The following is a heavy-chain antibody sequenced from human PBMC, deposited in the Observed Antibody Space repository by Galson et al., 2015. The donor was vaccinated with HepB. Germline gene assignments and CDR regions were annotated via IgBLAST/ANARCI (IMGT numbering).Heavy chain of an antibody. D-gene: IGHD3-10*01. CDR2: ISYDGSNK. V-gene: IGHV3-30*04. Sequence: SLRLSCAASGFTFSSYAMHWVRQAPGKGLEWVAVISYDGSNKYYADSVKGRFTISRDNSKNTLYLQMNSLRAEDTAVYYCARGPELVRHTGSYQDRGMDVWGQGTTVTVSS. J-gene: IGHJ6*02. CDR3: ARGPELVRHTGSYQDRGMDV. CDR1: GFTFSSYA.